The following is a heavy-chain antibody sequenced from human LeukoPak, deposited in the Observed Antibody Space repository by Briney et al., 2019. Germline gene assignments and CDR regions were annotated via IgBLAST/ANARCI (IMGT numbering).Heavy chain of an antibody. CDR2: ISSSGGTI. V-gene: IGHV3-48*03. CDR3: ARAVLYYYYGMDV. Sequence: GGSLRLSCAASGFTFSSYEMNCVRQAPGKGLEWVSYISSSGGTIYYADSVKGRFTISRDNAKNSLYLQMNSLRAEDTAAYYCARAVLYYYYGMDVWGQGTTVTVSS. J-gene: IGHJ6*02. CDR1: GFTFSSYE.